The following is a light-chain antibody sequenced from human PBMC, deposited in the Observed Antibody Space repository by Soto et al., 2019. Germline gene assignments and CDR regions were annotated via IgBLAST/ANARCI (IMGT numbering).Light chain of an antibody. CDR3: QQYNSYPWT. CDR2: DAS. V-gene: IGKV1-5*01. Sequence: DIKMTQSPSTLSASVGDRVTITCRASQSISSWLAWYQQKPGKAPKLLIYDASSLESGVPSRFSGSGSGTEFTLTISSLQPDDFATYYCQQYNSYPWTFGQGNKVEI. J-gene: IGKJ1*01. CDR1: QSISSW.